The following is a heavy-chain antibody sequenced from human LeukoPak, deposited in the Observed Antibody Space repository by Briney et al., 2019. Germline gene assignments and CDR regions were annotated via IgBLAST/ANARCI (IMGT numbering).Heavy chain of an antibody. D-gene: IGHD3-22*01. CDR2: ISAYNGNT. V-gene: IGHV1-18*01. J-gene: IGHJ4*02. Sequence: ASVKVSCKASGYTFTSYGISWVRQAPGQGLEWMGWISAYNGNTNYAQKLQGRVTMTTDTSTSTAYMELRSLRSDDTAVYYCASNTYYYDRSGYYFDWGQGTLVTVSS. CDR3: ASNTYYYDRSGYYFD. CDR1: GYTFTSYG.